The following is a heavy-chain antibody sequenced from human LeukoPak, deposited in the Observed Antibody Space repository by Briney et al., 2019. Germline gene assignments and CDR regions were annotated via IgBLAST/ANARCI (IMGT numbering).Heavy chain of an antibody. CDR1: GGSISSYY. D-gene: IGHD5-12*01. V-gene: IGHV4-59*01. J-gene: IGHJ5*02. CDR3: ARFAYSGYDPNWFDP. CDR2: IYYSGST. Sequence: SETLSLTCTVSGGSISSYYWSWIRQPPGKGLEWIGYIYYSGSTNYNPSLKSRVTISVDTSKNQFSLKLSSVTAADTAAYYCARFAYSGYDPNWFDPWGQGTLVTVSS.